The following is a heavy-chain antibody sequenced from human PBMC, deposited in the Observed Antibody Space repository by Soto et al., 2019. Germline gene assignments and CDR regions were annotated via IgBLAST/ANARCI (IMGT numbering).Heavy chain of an antibody. V-gene: IGHV3-23*01. D-gene: IGHD3-16*02. J-gene: IGHJ6*02. CDR3: ASRSSGLRDYVWGSYRSYGMDV. Sequence: GGSLRLSCAASGFTFSSYAMSWVRQAPGKGLEWVSAISGSGGSTYYADSVKGRFTISRDNSKNTLYLQINSLRAEDRAVYDCASRSSGLRDYVWGSYRSYGMDVWGQGTTVTVSS. CDR1: GFTFSSYA. CDR2: ISGSGGST.